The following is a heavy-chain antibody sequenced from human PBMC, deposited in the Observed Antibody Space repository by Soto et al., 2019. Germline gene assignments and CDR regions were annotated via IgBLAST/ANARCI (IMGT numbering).Heavy chain of an antibody. CDR2: IYWDDDK. V-gene: IGHV2-5*02. J-gene: IGHJ5*02. Sequence: GLDLEWLALIYWDDDKRYSPSMKSRLNITKDTSKNQVVLTMTNIDPVDTATYYCAHRRIGPTSWFAPWGQGTLVTVSS. CDR3: AHRRIGPTSWFAP.